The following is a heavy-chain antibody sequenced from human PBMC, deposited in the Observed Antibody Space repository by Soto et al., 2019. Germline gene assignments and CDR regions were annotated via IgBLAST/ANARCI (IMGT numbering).Heavy chain of an antibody. D-gene: IGHD3-10*01. CDR3: GTRGLASKTGFDP. Sequence: GGSLRLSCAASGFSFSSYAMSWVRQAPGKGLEWVSSIISSGGSTYYADSVKGRFTISRDNSKNTLYLQMNSLRAEDRAIYYCGTRGLASKTGFDPWGQGTLVTVSS. J-gene: IGHJ5*02. CDR1: GFSFSSYA. CDR2: IISSGGST. V-gene: IGHV3-23*01.